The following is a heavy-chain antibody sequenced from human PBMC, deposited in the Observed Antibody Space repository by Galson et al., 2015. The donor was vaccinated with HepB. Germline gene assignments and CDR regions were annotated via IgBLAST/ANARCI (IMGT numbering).Heavy chain of an antibody. Sequence: SVKVSCKASGGTFSSYAISWVRQAPGQGLEWMGGIIPIFGTANYAQKFQGRVTITADESTSTAYMELSSLRSEDTAVYYCAREGGTTGTTLTYYYYYYMDVWGKGTTVTVSS. J-gene: IGHJ6*03. D-gene: IGHD1-1*01. CDR2: IIPIFGTA. CDR3: AREGGTTGTTLTYYYYYYMDV. CDR1: GGTFSSYA. V-gene: IGHV1-69*13.